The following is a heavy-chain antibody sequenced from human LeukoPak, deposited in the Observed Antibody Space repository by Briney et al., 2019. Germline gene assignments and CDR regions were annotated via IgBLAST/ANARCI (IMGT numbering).Heavy chain of an antibody. CDR3: ARVANYYGSGRYVRGRSNWFDP. CDR2: VFPSGGT. J-gene: IGHJ5*02. V-gene: IGHV4-30-4*01. D-gene: IGHD3-10*01. CDR1: GGSITSGDSY. Sequence: PSETLSLTCTVSGGSITSGDSYWSWIRQSPGKGLEWIGYVFPSGGTYYKPSLKSRVTISVDTSKNQFSLKLSSVTAADTAVYYCARVANYYGSGRYVRGRSNWFDPWGQGTLVTVSS.